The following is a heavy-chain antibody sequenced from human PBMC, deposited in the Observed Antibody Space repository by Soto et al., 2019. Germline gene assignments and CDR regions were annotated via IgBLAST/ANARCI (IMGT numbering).Heavy chain of an antibody. CDR2: IIPIFGTA. D-gene: IGHD3-3*01. V-gene: IGHV1-69*13. CDR1: GGTFSSYA. J-gene: IGHJ3*02. Sequence: SVKVSCKASGGTFSSYAISWVRQAPGQGLEWMGGIIPIFGTANYAQKFQGRVTITADESTSTAYMELSSLRSEDTAVYYCARDVSYDFWSGYSPDAFDIWGQGTMVTVSS. CDR3: ARDVSYDFWSGYSPDAFDI.